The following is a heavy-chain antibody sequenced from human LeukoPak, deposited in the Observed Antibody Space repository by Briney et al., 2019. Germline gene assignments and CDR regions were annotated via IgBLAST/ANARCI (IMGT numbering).Heavy chain of an antibody. J-gene: IGHJ4*02. V-gene: IGHV4-38-2*02. D-gene: IGHD4-17*01. CDR1: GYSISSGYY. Sequence: PSETLSLTCTVSGYSISSGYYWGWIRQPPGKGLEWIGSIYHSGSTYYNPSLKSRVTISVDTSKNQFSLKLSSVTAADTAVYYCAREGNDYGDYFDYWGQGTLVTVSS. CDR2: IYHSGST. CDR3: AREGNDYGDYFDY.